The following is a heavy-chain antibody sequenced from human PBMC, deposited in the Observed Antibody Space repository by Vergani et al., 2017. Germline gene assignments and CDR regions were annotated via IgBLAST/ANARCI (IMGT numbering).Heavy chain of an antibody. CDR3: ARDVLGFWFDP. V-gene: IGHV4-38-2*02. Sequence: QVQLQESGPGLVKPSETLSLTCAVSGYSISSGYYWGWIRQPPGKGLEWIGSIYHSGSTYYNPSLKSRVTISVDTSKNQFSLKLSSVTAADTAVYYCARDVLGFWFDPWGQGTLVTVSS. CDR2: IYHSGST. J-gene: IGHJ5*02. CDR1: GYSISSGYY. D-gene: IGHD2-15*01.